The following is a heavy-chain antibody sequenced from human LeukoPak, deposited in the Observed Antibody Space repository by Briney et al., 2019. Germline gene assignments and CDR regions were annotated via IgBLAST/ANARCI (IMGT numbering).Heavy chain of an antibody. CDR3: ARQVYSGTHYFDY. CDR1: GXSISSRSCC. V-gene: IGHV4-39*01. D-gene: IGHD1-26*01. CDR2: IYYSGST. J-gene: IGHJ4*02. Sequence: KSSETLSLTCTVSGXSISSRSCCWGWIRQPPGKGLEWIGTIYYSGSTYYNPSLKSRVTISVDTSKNQFSLRLSSVTAADTAVYYCARQVYSGTHYFDYWGQGTLVTVSS.